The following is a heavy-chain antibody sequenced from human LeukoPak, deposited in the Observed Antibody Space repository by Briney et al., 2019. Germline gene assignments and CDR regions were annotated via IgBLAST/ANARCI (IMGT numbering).Heavy chain of an antibody. Sequence: GGSLRLSCAASGFTFTNAWMNWVRQAPGKGLEWVANIKTDGSEKYYVDSVKGRFTISRDNAKNSLYLQMNSLRAEDTAVYYCARDYTGYFPWGQGTLVIVSS. D-gene: IGHD3-9*01. CDR1: GFTFTNAW. J-gene: IGHJ5*02. CDR2: IKTDGSEK. CDR3: ARDYTGYFP. V-gene: IGHV3-7*03.